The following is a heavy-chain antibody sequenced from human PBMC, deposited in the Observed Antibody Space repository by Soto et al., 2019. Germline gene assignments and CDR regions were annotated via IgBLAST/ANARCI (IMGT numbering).Heavy chain of an antibody. V-gene: IGHV2-70*11. CDR3: ARTAPYCANGVCFHNWFDP. CDR1: GFSLHTSGKC. Sequence: SGPTLVNHTQTLTLPCTFSGFSLHTSGKCVSWIRQPPGKALEWLARIDWDDDKYDSTSLKTRLTISEDTTKIQVVLTMTNMDPVDTATYYCARTAPYCANGVCFHNWFDPWGQGTLVTVSS. J-gene: IGHJ5*02. CDR2: IDWDDDK. D-gene: IGHD2-8*01.